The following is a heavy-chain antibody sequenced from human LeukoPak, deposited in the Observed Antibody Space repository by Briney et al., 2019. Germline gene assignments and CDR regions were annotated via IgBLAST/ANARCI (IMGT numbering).Heavy chain of an antibody. V-gene: IGHV4-59*01. D-gene: IGHD5-24*01. J-gene: IGHJ4*02. CDR1: GGSISGYY. CDR2: IYYSGST. CDR3: ARLDGSPGYFDY. Sequence: SETLSLTCTVSGGSISGYYWSWIRQPPGKGLEWIGYIYYSGSTNYNPSLKSRVAISVDTSKNQFSLKLSSVTAADTAVYYCARLDGSPGYFDYWGQGTLVTVSS.